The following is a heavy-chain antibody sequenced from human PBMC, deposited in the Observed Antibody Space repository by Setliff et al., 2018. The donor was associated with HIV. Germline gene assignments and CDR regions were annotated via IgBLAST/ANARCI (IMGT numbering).Heavy chain of an antibody. D-gene: IGHD1-26*01. Sequence: ASVKVSCKASGYIFGNYGINWVRQAPGQGLEWMGWISGHDGNTNSAQKVQGRVIMTTDTSTSTAYMELRSLRSDDAAVYYCTRGPWSKVVTTDTFDIWGQGTMVTVSS. V-gene: IGHV1-18*01. CDR1: GYIFGNYG. CDR2: ISGHDGNT. CDR3: TRGPWSKVVTTDTFDI. J-gene: IGHJ3*02.